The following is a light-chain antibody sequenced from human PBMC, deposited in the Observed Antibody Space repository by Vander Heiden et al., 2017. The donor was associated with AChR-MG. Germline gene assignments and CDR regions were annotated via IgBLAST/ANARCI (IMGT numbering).Light chain of an antibody. CDR3: QQYNKNPWT. Sequence: DIPMTQSPSTLSASVGDRVTITVRASQSISSWLAWYQQKTGKAPKLLIYKASSLESGVPSRFSGSGSGTESTLTISSLQPDDFATYYCQQYNKNPWTFGQGTKVEIK. CDR2: KAS. V-gene: IGKV1-5*03. CDR1: QSISSW. J-gene: IGKJ1*01.